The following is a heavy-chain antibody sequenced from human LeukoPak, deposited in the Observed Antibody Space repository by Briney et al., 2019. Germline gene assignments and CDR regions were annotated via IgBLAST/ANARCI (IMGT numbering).Heavy chain of an antibody. Sequence: GGSLRLSCAASGFTLSTKFMSWVSQAPGKGLEWVSVLYDGGITYYADSVKGRFTISGDNYKNMLFLQMNSLRAEGTAVYYCARFYDTSGYLDCWGQGTLVTVSS. CDR1: GFTLSTKF. CDR3: ARFYDTSGYLDC. J-gene: IGHJ4*02. CDR2: LYDGGIT. D-gene: IGHD3-22*01. V-gene: IGHV3-66*01.